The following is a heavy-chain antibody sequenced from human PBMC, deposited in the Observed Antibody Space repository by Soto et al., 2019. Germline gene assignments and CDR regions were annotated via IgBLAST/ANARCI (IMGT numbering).Heavy chain of an antibody. CDR3: ARDNSGSYREDWYFDL. J-gene: IGHJ2*01. CDR1: GFTFSSYA. D-gene: IGHD1-26*01. Sequence: QVQLVESGGGVVQPGRSLRLSCAASGFTFSSYAMHWVRHAPDKGLEWVAVISYDGSNKYYADSVKGRFTISKDNSKNTLYLQMNSLRAEDTAVYYCARDNSGSYREDWYFDLWGRGTLVTVSS. CDR2: ISYDGSNK. V-gene: IGHV3-30-3*01.